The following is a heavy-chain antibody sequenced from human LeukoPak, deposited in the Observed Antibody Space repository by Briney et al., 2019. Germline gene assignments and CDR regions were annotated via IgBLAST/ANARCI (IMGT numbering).Heavy chain of an antibody. Sequence: GGSLRLSCAASGFTFSSYSMNWVRQAPGKGLEWVSYISSSGSTIYYADSVKGRFTISRDNAKNSLYLQMNSLRAEDTAVYYCARVGSPPWSYYYYMDVWGKGTTVTVSS. D-gene: IGHD1-26*01. J-gene: IGHJ6*03. CDR2: ISSSGSTI. CDR3: ARVGSPPWSYYYYMDV. CDR1: GFTFSSYS. V-gene: IGHV3-48*01.